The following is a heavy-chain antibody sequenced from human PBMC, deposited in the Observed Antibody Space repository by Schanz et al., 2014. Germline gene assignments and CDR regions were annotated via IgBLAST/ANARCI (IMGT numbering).Heavy chain of an antibody. J-gene: IGHJ4*02. CDR3: AKVAPAATYLDS. Sequence: VQLEASGGGVVQPGGSLRLSCVASGFSFRKSAMSWVRQAPGKGLEWVSALTGSGTTTYYADSVKGRFTISRDNSKNTLDLQMNSLRAEDTAVYYCAKVAPAATYLDSWGLGTLVTVSS. CDR2: LTGSGTTT. D-gene: IGHD2-2*01. CDR1: GFSFRKSA. V-gene: IGHV3-23*04.